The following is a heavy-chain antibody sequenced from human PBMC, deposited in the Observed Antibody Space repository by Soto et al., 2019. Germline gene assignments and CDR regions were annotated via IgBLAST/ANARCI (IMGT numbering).Heavy chain of an antibody. CDR3: AKESGGYCISTSCDGFDY. V-gene: IGHV3-23*01. Sequence: HPGGSLRLSCAASGFTFSSYAMSWVRQAPGKGLEWVSTISGSGGSTYYADSVKGRFTISRDNSKNTLYLQMNSLRAEDTAEYYCAKESGGYCISTSCDGFDYWGQGTLVTVSS. D-gene: IGHD2-2*01. CDR2: ISGSGGST. J-gene: IGHJ4*02. CDR1: GFTFSSYA.